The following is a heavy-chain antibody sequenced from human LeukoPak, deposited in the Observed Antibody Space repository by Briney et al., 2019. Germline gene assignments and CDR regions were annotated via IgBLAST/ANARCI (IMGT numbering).Heavy chain of an antibody. CDR3: ARESFAARWD. D-gene: IGHD6-6*01. J-gene: IGHJ4*02. CDR1: GFTFGDYA. CDR2: IKQDGSEK. Sequence: GGSLRLSCTASGFTFGDYAMSWFRQAPGKGLEWVANIKQDGSEKDYVDSVKGRFTISRDNAKNSLYLQMNSLTAEDTAVYYCARESFAARWDWGQGTLVTVSS. V-gene: IGHV3-7*01.